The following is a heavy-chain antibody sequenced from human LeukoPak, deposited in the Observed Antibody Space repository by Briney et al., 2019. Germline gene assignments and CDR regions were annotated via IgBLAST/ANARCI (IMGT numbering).Heavy chain of an antibody. CDR3: ARDQYDSVWGSYRPYFDY. CDR1: GYTFTSYG. V-gene: IGHV1-18*04. CDR2: ISPYTGNT. D-gene: IGHD3-16*02. Sequence: ASVKVSCKASGYTFTSYGISWVRQAPGQGLEWMGSISPYTGNTKYAERLQDRFIMTTDPSTRTAYIELKSLRADDTAVFYCARDQYDSVWGSYRPYFDYWGQGTLVTVSS. J-gene: IGHJ4*02.